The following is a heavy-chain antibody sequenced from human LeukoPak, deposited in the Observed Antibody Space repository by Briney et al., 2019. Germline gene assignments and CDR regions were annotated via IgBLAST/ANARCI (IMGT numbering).Heavy chain of an antibody. CDR3: ARGGDAFDI. CDR2: ITGSGGST. V-gene: IGHV3-23*01. CDR1: GFTFSTYG. J-gene: IGHJ3*02. D-gene: IGHD2-15*01. Sequence: GGSLRLSCAASGFTFSTYGMSWVRQAPGKGLEWVSAITGSGGSTYYADSVKGRFTISRDNSKDTLYLQINSLRVEDTAVYYCARGGDAFDIWGQGTMVSVSS.